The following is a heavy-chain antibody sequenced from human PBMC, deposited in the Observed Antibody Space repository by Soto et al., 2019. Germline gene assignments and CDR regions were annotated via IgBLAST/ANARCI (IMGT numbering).Heavy chain of an antibody. J-gene: IGHJ6*02. CDR3: ARGLSDYYGLDV. CDR2: ISAYNGNT. Sequence: ASVKVSCKTSGYTFTSYHLHWVRQAPGQGLEWMGWISAYNGNTNYAQKLQGRVTMTTDTSTSTAYMELRSLRSDDTAVYYCARGLSDYYGLDVWGQGTTVTVSS. CDR1: GYTFTSYH. D-gene: IGHD6-19*01. V-gene: IGHV1-18*04.